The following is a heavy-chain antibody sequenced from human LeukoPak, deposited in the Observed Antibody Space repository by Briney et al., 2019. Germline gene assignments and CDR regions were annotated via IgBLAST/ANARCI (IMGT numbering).Heavy chain of an antibody. J-gene: IGHJ4*02. D-gene: IGHD3-22*01. Sequence: SETLSLTCTVSGGSISSYYWSWIRQPPGKGLEWIGYIYYSGSANYNPSLKSRVTISVDTSKNQFSLKLSSVTAADTAAYYCARGGYYYDSSGYYYYFDYWGQGTLVTVSS. CDR3: ARGGYYYDSSGYYYYFDY. CDR2: IYYSGSA. CDR1: GGSISSYY. V-gene: IGHV4-59*01.